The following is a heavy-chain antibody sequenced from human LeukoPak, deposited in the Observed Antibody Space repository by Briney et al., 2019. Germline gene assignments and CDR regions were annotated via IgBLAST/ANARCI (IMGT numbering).Heavy chain of an antibody. V-gene: IGHV3-53*01. Sequence: GGSLRLSCTVSGFTVSSNSMSWDRQAPGKGLEWVSFIYSAGSTHYSDSVKGRFTISIDNSKNTLYLQMNSLRAEDTAVYYCARRAGAYTHPYDYWGQGTLVTVS. CDR3: ARRAGAYTHPYDY. D-gene: IGHD3-16*01. CDR1: GFTVSSNS. J-gene: IGHJ4*02. CDR2: IYSAGST.